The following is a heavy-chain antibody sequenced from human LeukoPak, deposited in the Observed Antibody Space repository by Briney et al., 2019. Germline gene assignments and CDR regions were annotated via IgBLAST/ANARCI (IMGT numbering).Heavy chain of an antibody. V-gene: IGHV3-21*01. CDR1: GFTFSSYS. CDR3: ARALTTLTYEGY. CDR2: ISSSSSYI. J-gene: IGHJ4*02. D-gene: IGHD1-1*01. Sequence: GGSLRLSCAASGFTFSSYSMNWVRQAPGKGLEWVSSISSSSSYIYYADSVKGRFTVSRDNAKDSLYLQMNSLRAEDTAVYYCARALTTLTYEGYWGQGTLVTVSS.